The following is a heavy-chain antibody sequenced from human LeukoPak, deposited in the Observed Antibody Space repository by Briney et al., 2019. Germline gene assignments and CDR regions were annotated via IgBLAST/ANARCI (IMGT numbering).Heavy chain of an antibody. CDR1: GFTFSNYA. CDR2: FSGSGGST. CDR3: ARSGLSRFGF. Sequence: GGSLRLSCAASGFTFSNYAMSWVRQAPGKGLEWVSAFSGSGGSTYYANSVKGRFTISRDNSKNTLYLQMNSLRAEDTAVYYCARSGLSRFGFWGQGTPVTVSS. V-gene: IGHV3-23*01. D-gene: IGHD2/OR15-2a*01. J-gene: IGHJ4*02.